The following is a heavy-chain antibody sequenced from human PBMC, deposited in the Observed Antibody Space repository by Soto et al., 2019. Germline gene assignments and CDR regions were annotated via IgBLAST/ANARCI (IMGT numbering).Heavy chain of an antibody. CDR1: GGTFSSYA. CDR3: ARGGAEPNPDAFAI. J-gene: IGHJ3*02. CDR2: IIPIFGTA. V-gene: IGHV1-69*13. Sequence: SVKVSCKASGGTFSSYAISWVRQAPGQGLEWMGGIIPIFGTANYAQKFQGRVTITADESTSTAYMELSSLRSEDTAVYYCARGGAEPNPDAFAIWGQGTMVTVSS.